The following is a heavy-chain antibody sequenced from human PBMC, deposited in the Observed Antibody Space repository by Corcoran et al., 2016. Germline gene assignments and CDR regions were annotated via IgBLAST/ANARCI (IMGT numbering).Heavy chain of an antibody. CDR3: ASWEGITIVAMGGWFDP. D-gene: IGHD3-9*01. CDR1: GATFSSYA. CDR2: IIPIFGIA. J-gene: IGHJ5*02. Sequence: QVQLLQSGAGVKKPGSSVKVSCKASGATFSSYATSWVRQAPGKGLEWMGGIIPIFGIANYAQKFQGRVTITAGESTSTAYMELGSMRAEDPAVYYWASWEGITIVAMGGWFDPWGQGTLVTVSS. V-gene: IGHV1-69*01.